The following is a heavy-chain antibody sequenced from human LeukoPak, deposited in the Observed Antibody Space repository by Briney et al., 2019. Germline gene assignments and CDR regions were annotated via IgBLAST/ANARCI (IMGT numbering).Heavy chain of an antibody. CDR3: ARDNFPGYSASWHFDY. J-gene: IGHJ4*02. D-gene: IGHD5-24*01. Sequence: ASVKVSCKVSGYTFIGYYLHWVRQAPGQGLEWMGWINPTSGGTKYAQKFQGRVTMTRVTSISTAYMELSGLTPDDTAVYYCARDNFPGYSASWHFDYWGQGTLVTVSS. V-gene: IGHV1-2*02. CDR2: INPTSGGT. CDR1: GYTFIGYY.